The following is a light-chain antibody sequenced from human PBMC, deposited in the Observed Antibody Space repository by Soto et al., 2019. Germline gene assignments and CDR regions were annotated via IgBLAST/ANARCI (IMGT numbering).Light chain of an antibody. V-gene: IGKV1-5*01. CDR1: QSISSW. CDR3: QQYNSYTVT. J-gene: IGKJ1*01. CDR2: DAS. Sequence: GDRVTITCRASQSISSWLAWYQQKPGKAPKLLIYDASSLESGVPSRFSGSGSGTEFTFTISSLQPDDFATYYCQQYNSYTVTFGQGTKVEIK.